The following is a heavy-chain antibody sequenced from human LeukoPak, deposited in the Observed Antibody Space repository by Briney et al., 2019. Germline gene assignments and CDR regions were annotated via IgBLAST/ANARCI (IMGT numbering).Heavy chain of an antibody. CDR2: IDSSSSYI. D-gene: IGHD1-7*01. V-gene: IGHV3-21*01. CDR3: ARPGITGTMGYGAFDI. J-gene: IGHJ3*02. CDR1: GFTFSSYS. Sequence: GGSLRLSCAASGFTFSSYSINWVRQAPGKGLEWVSSIDSSSSYIYYADSVKGRFTISRDNAKNSLFLQMNSLRVEDTAVYYCARPGITGTMGYGAFDIWGQGTRVTVSS.